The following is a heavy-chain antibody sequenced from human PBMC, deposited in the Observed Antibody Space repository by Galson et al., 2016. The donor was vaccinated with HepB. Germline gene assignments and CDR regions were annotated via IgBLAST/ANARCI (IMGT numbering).Heavy chain of an antibody. J-gene: IGHJ4*02. Sequence: ETLSLTCSVSGGSITSYYWSWIRQPPGKGLEWVGYIYDSGSTKYNSSLKSRVAISLDTTKKQFSLKLTSVTAADTAVYYCASMTTVTAGSDYWGQGTLVIVSS. CDR1: GGSITSYY. CDR3: ASMTTVTAGSDY. V-gene: IGHV4-59*01. D-gene: IGHD4-17*01. CDR2: IYDSGST.